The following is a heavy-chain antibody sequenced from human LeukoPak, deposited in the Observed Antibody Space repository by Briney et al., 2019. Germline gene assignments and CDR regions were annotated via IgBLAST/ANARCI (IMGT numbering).Heavy chain of an antibody. CDR1: GYSFTSHY. D-gene: IGHD3-16*01. CDR3: ARDTSEGDYAWWFDP. Sequence: GASVKVSCKVSGYSFTSHYMHWVRQAPGQGLEWMGLINPRGTATRYAESFQGRLTLTRDLSTSTDYMELSSLRSDDTAVYFCARDTSEGDYAWWFDPWGQGTLVTVAS. V-gene: IGHV1-46*01. CDR2: INPRGTAT. J-gene: IGHJ5*02.